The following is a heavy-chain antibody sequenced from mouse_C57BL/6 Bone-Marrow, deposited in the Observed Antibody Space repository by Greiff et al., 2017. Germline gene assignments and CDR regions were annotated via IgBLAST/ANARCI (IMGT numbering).Heavy chain of an antibody. Sequence: QVQLQQSGAELVKPGASVKMSCKASGYTFTTYPIEWMKQNHGKSLEWIGNFHPYNDDTKYNEKFKGKATLTVEKSSSTVYLELSRLIAENSAVDYCARGFDSSGYLWYFDYWGQGTTLTVSS. CDR1: GYTFTTYP. D-gene: IGHD3-2*02. CDR3: ARGFDSSGYLWYFDY. V-gene: IGHV1-47*01. CDR2: FHPYNDDT. J-gene: IGHJ2*01.